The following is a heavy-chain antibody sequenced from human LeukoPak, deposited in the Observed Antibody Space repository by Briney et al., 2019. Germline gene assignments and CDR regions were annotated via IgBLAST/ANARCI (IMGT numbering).Heavy chain of an antibody. CDR3: ARAISDGSGSYYTG. V-gene: IGHV4-30-4*01. Sequence: PSQTLSLTCTVSGGSISSGDYYWGWIRQPPGKGLEWIGYIYYSGSTYYNPSLKSRVTISVDTSKNQFSLKLSSVTAADTAVYYCARAISDGSGSYYTGWGQGTLVTVSS. D-gene: IGHD3-10*01. CDR2: IYYSGST. J-gene: IGHJ4*02. CDR1: GGSISSGDYY.